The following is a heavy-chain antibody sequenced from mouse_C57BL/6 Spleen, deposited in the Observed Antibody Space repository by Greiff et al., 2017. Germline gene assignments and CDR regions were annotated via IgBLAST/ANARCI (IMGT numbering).Heavy chain of an antibody. V-gene: IGHV8-8*01. Sequence: QVTLKVSGPGLLQPSQTLSLTCSSSGFSLTTFGMGVGWIRHPPGNGLEWLAHPCWDDDKYYNPSLKSRLTISKDTSKNQVFLKIANVDTADTSTYYCARNGGDYWGQGTSVTVSS. CDR3: ARNGGDY. CDR1: GFSLTTFGMG. CDR2: PCWDDDK. J-gene: IGHJ4*01.